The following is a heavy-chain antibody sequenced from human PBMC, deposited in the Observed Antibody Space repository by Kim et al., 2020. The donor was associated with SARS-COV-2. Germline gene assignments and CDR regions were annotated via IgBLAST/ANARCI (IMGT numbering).Heavy chain of an antibody. CDR1: GGSVSSGSYY. CDR3: ASTSGYCSGGSCYHQYYYYGMDV. D-gene: IGHD2-15*01. Sequence: SETLSLTCTVSGGSVSSGSYYWSWIRQPPGKGLEWIGYIYYSGSTNYNPSLKSRVTISVDTTKNQFSLKLSSVTAADTAVYYCASTSGYCSGGSCYHQYYYYGMDVWGQGTTVTASS. V-gene: IGHV4-61*01. CDR2: IYYSGST. J-gene: IGHJ6*02.